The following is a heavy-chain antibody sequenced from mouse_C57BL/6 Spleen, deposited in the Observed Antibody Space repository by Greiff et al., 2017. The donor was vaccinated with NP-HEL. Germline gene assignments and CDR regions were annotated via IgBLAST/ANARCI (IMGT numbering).Heavy chain of an antibody. Sequence: EVKLEESVAELVRPGASVKLSCTASGFNIKNTYMHWVKQRPEQGLEWIGRIDPANGNTKYAPKFQGKATITADTSSNTAYLQLSSLTSEDTTIYYCAREVYYSNYYWYFDVWGTGTTVTVSS. CDR1: GFNIKNTY. J-gene: IGHJ1*03. CDR2: IDPANGNT. D-gene: IGHD2-5*01. V-gene: IGHV14-3*01. CDR3: AREVYYSNYYWYFDV.